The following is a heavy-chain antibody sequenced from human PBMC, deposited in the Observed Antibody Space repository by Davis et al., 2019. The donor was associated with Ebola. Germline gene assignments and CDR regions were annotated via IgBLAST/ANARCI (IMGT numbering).Heavy chain of an antibody. Sequence: PSETLSLTCAVSGGSISSGGYSWSWIRQPPGKGLEWIGYIYHSGSTYYNPSLKSRVTISVDRSKNQFSLKLSSVTAADTAVYYCARAPRAQYDKNGMDVWGQGTTVTVSS. CDR2: IYHSGST. CDR1: GGSISSGGYS. J-gene: IGHJ6*02. D-gene: IGHD3-22*01. V-gene: IGHV4-30-2*01. CDR3: ARAPRAQYDKNGMDV.